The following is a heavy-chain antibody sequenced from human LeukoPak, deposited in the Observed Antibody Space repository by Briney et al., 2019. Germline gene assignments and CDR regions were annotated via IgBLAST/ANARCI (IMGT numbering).Heavy chain of an antibody. V-gene: IGHV1-69*06. CDR2: IIPIFGTA. J-gene: IGHJ4*02. Sequence: SVKVSCKASAGTFSSYAISWVRHAPGQGLESMGRIIPIFGTANYAQKFQGRVTITADKSTSTAYMELRSLRSEDKAVYYCASGYYYDSSGYLDYWGQGTLVTVSS. CDR3: ASGYYYDSSGYLDY. D-gene: IGHD3-22*01. CDR1: AGTFSSYA.